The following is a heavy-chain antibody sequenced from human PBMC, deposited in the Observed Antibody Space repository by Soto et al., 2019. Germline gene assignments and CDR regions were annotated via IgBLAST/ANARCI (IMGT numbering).Heavy chain of an antibody. CDR3: ARLSGSYNDRYFDY. D-gene: IGHD1-26*01. V-gene: IGHV4-39*01. CDR2: VYYNGNT. J-gene: IGHJ4*02. Sequence: SETLSLTCTVSGGSTSSSSYQWVWIRQPPGKGLEWIGNVYYNGNTYYNPSLKSRLTISVDTSNNQFSLKVKSVTAADTAVYYCARLSGSYNDRYFDYWGQGTLLTVSS. CDR1: GGSTSSSSYQ.